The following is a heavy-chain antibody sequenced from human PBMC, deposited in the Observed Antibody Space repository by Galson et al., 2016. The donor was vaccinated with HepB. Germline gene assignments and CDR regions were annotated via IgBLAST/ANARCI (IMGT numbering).Heavy chain of an antibody. V-gene: IGHV3-48*02. Sequence: SLRLSCAASGFTFNSCVMNWVRQAPGKGLEWVSYISSSSSSIYYADSVKGRFTISRDNAKNSLYLQMNSLRDEDTAVYYCARDGGQQLVRWERLRKVYYYYAMDVWGQGTTVTVPS. CDR1: GFTFNSCV. CDR3: ARDGGQQLVRWERLRKVYYYYAMDV. J-gene: IGHJ6*02. D-gene: IGHD6-13*01. CDR2: ISSSSSSI.